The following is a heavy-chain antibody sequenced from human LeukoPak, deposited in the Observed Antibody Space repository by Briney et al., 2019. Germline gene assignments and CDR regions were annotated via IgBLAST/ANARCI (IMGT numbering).Heavy chain of an antibody. CDR2: IIPIFGTA. CDR1: GGTFSSYA. D-gene: IGHD3-10*01. Sequence: ASVKVSCEASGGTFSSYAISWVRQAPGQGLEWMGGIIPIFGTANYAQKFQGRVTITADKSTSTAYMELSSLRSEDTAVYYCARGGSHSHFDYWGQGTLVTVSS. J-gene: IGHJ4*02. V-gene: IGHV1-69*06. CDR3: ARGGSHSHFDY.